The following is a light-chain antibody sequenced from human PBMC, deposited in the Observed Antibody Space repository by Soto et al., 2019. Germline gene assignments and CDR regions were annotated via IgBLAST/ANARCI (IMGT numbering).Light chain of an antibody. CDR1: QSISSY. CDR2: AAS. V-gene: IGKV1-39*01. CDR3: QQSYSIQWT. Sequence: DIQMTQSPSSLSASVGDRFTITCRASQSISSYLNWYQQKPGKAPKVLIYAASSLQSGIPPRFSGSGSGTDFTLTISSLQPEDFATYYCQQSYSIQWTFGQGTKVDIK. J-gene: IGKJ1*01.